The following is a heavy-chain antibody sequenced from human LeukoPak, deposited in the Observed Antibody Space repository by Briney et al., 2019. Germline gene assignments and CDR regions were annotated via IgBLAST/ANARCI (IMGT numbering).Heavy chain of an antibody. J-gene: IGHJ4*02. CDR1: GFTFDDYA. D-gene: IGHD3-22*01. CDR2: VSWNSGSI. CDR3: AKDIRYDSSGFLLDY. Sequence: GGSLRLSCAASGFTFDDYAMHWVRQAPGKGLEWVSGVSWNSGSIGYADSVKGRFTISRDNAKNSLYLQMNSLRAEDTALYYCAKDIRYDSSGFLLDYWGQGTLVTVSS. V-gene: IGHV3-9*01.